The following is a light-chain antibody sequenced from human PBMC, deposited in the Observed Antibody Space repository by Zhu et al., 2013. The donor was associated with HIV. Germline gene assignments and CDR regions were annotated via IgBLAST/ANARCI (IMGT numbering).Light chain of an antibody. J-gene: IGKJ2*01. Sequence: EVVLTQSPGTLSLSPGERATLSCRASQSISSISLAWYQQKPGQAPRLVISSASSRATGIPDRFSGSGSGTDFTLTISRLEPEDFAVYYCQQYGASPPDTFGQGTKLEIK. CDR3: QQYGASPPDT. V-gene: IGKV3-20*01. CDR1: QSISSIS. CDR2: SAS.